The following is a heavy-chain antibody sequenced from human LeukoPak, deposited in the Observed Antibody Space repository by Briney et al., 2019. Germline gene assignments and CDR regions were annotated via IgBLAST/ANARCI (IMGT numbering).Heavy chain of an antibody. CDR1: GGSISIYY. CDR2: IYNSGST. CDR3: ARDRELGS. V-gene: IGHV4-59*01. D-gene: IGHD3-16*01. Sequence: TTAETRSLTCIVSGGSISIYYWNWIRQPPGKGLEWIGYIYNSGSTDYNPSLKRRVTISADTSKNQFSLKLTSVTAADTAVYYCARDRELGSWGQGILVTVSS. J-gene: IGHJ5*02.